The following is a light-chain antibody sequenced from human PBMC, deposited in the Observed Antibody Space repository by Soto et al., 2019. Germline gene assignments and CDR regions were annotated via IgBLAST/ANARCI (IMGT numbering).Light chain of an antibody. Sequence: IVMTQSPDSLAVSLGERATINCKSSQSVLYSSNNKNYLAWYQQKPGQPPKLLIYWASTRESGVPDRFSGSGSGTDFTLTISSLQAEDVAVYYCQQYYSTPCFGQGTRLEMK. CDR1: QSVLYSSNNKNY. CDR3: QQYYSTPC. V-gene: IGKV4-1*01. J-gene: IGKJ5*01. CDR2: WAS.